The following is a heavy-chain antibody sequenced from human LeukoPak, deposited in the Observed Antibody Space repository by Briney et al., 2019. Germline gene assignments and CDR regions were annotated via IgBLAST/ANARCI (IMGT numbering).Heavy chain of an antibody. Sequence: SETLSLTCAVYGGSFSGYYWSWIRQPPGKGLEWIGEINHSGSTNYNPSLKSRVTISVDTPKNQFSLKLSSVTAADTAVYYCARGLTYYGILSGLDYWGQGTLVTVSS. CDR2: INHSGST. CDR1: GGSFSGYY. J-gene: IGHJ4*02. V-gene: IGHV4-34*01. CDR3: ARGLTYYGILSGLDY. D-gene: IGHD3-9*01.